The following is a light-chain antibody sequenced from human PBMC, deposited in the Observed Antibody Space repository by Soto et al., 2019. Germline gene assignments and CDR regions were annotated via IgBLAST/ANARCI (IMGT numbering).Light chain of an antibody. Sequence: QSALTQPASLSGSPGQSVTISCTGTRSDVGGYNYVSWFQQHPDKAPKLIIYDVTKRPSGVPDRFSGSKSGNTASLTISGLQAEDEADYYCCSYVGNYSWLFGGGTKLTVL. CDR3: CSYVGNYSWL. J-gene: IGLJ2*01. CDR1: RSDVGGYNY. V-gene: IGLV2-11*01. CDR2: DVT.